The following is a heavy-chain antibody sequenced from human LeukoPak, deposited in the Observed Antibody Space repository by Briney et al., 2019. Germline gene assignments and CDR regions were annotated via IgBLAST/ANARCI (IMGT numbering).Heavy chain of an antibody. V-gene: IGHV1-2*02. Sequence: GGTNYAQKFQGRVTMNRDTSISTAYMELSRLRSDDTAVYYCARGYCSGGSCYSVENWFDPWGQGTLVTVSS. CDR3: ARGYCSGGSCYSVENWFDP. CDR2: GGT. J-gene: IGHJ5*02. D-gene: IGHD2-15*01.